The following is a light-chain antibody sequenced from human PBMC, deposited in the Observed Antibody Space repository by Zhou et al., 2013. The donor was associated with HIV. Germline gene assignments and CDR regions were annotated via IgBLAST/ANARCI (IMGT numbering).Light chain of an antibody. Sequence: EIVMTQSPATLSVSPGERVSLSCRASQSVASRLAWYQHKPGQAPRLLIYGVSNRATGIPDRFSGSGSGTDFTLTITRLEPEDSAVYYCQQYGSSPGTFGQGTKVEIK. J-gene: IGKJ1*01. CDR2: GVS. CDR3: QQYGSSPGT. CDR1: QSVASR. V-gene: IGKV3-20*01.